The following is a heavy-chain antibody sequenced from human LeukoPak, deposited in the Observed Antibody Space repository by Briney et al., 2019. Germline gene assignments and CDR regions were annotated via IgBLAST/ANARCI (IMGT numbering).Heavy chain of an antibody. J-gene: IGHJ4*02. CDR2: INPSGGST. V-gene: IGHV1-46*01. CDR1: GYTFTNYY. D-gene: IGHD1-26*01. Sequence: ASVKVSCKASGYTFTNYYMHWVRQAPGQGLEWMGIINPSGGSTSYAQKFQGRVTMTRDTSTSTVSMELSSLRSEDTAVYYCAKSEVGDISWVHWGQGTLVSVSS. CDR3: AKSEVGDISWVH.